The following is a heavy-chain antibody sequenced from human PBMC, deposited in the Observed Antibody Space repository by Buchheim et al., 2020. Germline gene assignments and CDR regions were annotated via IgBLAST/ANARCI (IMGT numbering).Heavy chain of an antibody. CDR1: GFTFSSYA. D-gene: IGHD3-22*01. V-gene: IGHV3-23*01. CDR2: ISGSGGRT. J-gene: IGHJ3*02. Sequence: EVQLLESGGGLIQPGGSLRLSCAASGFTFSSYAMSWVRQAPGKGLEWVSGISGSGGRTDYPDSEKGRPTISRDNFKNTRYLQMNSLRAEDTAVYYCAKDYYDSSGYSTGAFDIWGQGT. CDR3: AKDYYDSSGYSTGAFDI.